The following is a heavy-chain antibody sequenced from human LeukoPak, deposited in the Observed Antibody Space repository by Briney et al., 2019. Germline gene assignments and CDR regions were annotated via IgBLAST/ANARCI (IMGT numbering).Heavy chain of an antibody. D-gene: IGHD3-3*01. CDR3: AKEQTYDFWSGYPEDY. Sequence: PGGSLRLSCAASGFTFSSYWMPWVRQAPGKGLVWVSRINSDGSSTSYADSVKGRFTISRDNSKNTLYLQMNSLRAEDTAVYYCAKEQTYDFWSGYPEDYWGQGTLVTVSS. CDR2: INSDGSST. CDR1: GFTFSSYW. V-gene: IGHV3-74*01. J-gene: IGHJ4*02.